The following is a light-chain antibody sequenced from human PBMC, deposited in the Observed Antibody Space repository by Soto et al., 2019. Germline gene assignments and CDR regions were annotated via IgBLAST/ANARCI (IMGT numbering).Light chain of an antibody. Sequence: EIVLTQSPGTLSLSPGERANLSCRASQSVSSSYLAWSQQKPGQAPRLLIYGAYSRATGIPDRFSGSEAGTAFTLTIRRLEHEDFAVYYCQQFWTFGQGTKVDI. J-gene: IGKJ1*01. V-gene: IGKV3-20*01. CDR2: GAY. CDR3: QQFWT. CDR1: QSVSSSY.